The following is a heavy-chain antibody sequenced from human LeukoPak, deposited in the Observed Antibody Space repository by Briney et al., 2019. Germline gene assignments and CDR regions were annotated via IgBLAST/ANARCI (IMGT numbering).Heavy chain of an antibody. CDR3: ARDPEKDSSHYFDY. Sequence: SVKVSYRASGGTFSSYAISWVRQAPGQGLEWMGGIIPIFGTANYAQKFQGRVTITTDESTSTAYMELSSLRSEDTAVYYCARDPEKDSSHYFDYWGQGTLVTVSS. CDR1: GGTFSSYA. V-gene: IGHV1-69*05. CDR2: IIPIFGTA. J-gene: IGHJ4*02. D-gene: IGHD5-18*01.